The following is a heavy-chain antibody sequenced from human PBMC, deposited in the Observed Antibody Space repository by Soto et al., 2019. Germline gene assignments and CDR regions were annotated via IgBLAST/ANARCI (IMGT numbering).Heavy chain of an antibody. Sequence: GGSLRLSCAASGFTVSGNYMGWVRQTPGKGLDWVSSIYTDGRTYYSDSERGRFAISTDNSKDTLYLQMNNLRADDTAIYYCARHVGFYWYFDLWGRGTLVTVSS. CDR1: GFTVSGNY. CDR3: ARHVGFYWYFDL. J-gene: IGHJ2*01. CDR2: IYTDGRT. D-gene: IGHD1-26*01. V-gene: IGHV3-66*04.